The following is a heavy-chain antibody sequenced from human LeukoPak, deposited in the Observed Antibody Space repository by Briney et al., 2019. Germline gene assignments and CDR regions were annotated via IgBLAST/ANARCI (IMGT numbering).Heavy chain of an antibody. D-gene: IGHD3-10*01. J-gene: IGHJ5*02. V-gene: IGHV1-2*02. CDR3: ARDLGPGRAFWFDP. CDR1: GYTFTRYY. Sequence: SVKVSCKASGYTFTRYYMHWLRQAPGQGLEWMGWINPNSGGANYAQNFQGRVTMTRDTSISTAYMELSRLRSDDTAVYYCARDLGPGRAFWFDPWGQGTPVTVSS. CDR2: INPNSGGA.